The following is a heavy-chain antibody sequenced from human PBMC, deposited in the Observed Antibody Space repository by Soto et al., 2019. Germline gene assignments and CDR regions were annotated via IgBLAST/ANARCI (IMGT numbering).Heavy chain of an antibody. Sequence: QAQLVQSGAEVKEPGASVKVSCKASGHTFTKYYFHWVRQAPGQGLEWMGIINPSGGSTNYAERFQGRVTMTRDTSTSKVYMELSSLSSADTAVYYCEREKVGEEQPHSLSLDPWGQGTLVTVSS. J-gene: IGHJ5*02. CDR3: EREKVGEEQPHSLSLDP. CDR1: GHTFTKYY. D-gene: IGHD1-26*01. CDR2: INPSGGST. V-gene: IGHV1-46*01.